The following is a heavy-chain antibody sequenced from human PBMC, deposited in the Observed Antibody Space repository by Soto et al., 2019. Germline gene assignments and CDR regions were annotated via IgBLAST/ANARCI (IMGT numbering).Heavy chain of an antibody. CDR1: GGSISGYY. J-gene: IGHJ5*02. CDR3: ARGSTSYYYESSGYYVRNWFDP. V-gene: IGHV4-59*01. D-gene: IGHD3-22*01. Sequence: PSETLSLTCTVSGGSISGYYWSWIRQPPGKGLKWIGFIYYSGTTNYTPSLKSRVTISVDTSKNQFSMKLSSVTSADTAVYYCARGSTSYYYESSGYYVRNWFDPWGQETLFTVSS. CDR2: IYYSGTT.